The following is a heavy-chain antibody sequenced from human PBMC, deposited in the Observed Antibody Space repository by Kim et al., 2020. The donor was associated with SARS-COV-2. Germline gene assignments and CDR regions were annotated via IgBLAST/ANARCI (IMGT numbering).Heavy chain of an antibody. Sequence: ASVKVSCKASGYTFTSYYMHWVRQAPGQGLEWMGIINPSGGSTSYAQKFQGRVTMTRDTSTSTVYMELSSLISEDTAVYYCARDISHDYGDYVFQSQVYYYYYGMDVWGQGTTVTVSS. J-gene: IGHJ6*02. CDR2: INPSGGST. V-gene: IGHV1-46*01. CDR1: GYTFTSYY. D-gene: IGHD4-17*01. CDR3: ARDISHDYGDYVFQSQVYYYYYGMDV.